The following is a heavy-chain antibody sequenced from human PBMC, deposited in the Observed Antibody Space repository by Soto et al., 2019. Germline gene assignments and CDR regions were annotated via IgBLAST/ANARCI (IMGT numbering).Heavy chain of an antibody. V-gene: IGHV3-74*03. CDR1: GFTFSSHW. Sequence: EVQLVESGGGLVQPGGSLRLSCAASGFTFSSHWMHWVRQAPGKGLVWVSRIKSDGSGTVYADSVKGRFTISRDNAKNALYLQMNSLRAEDTAVYYCAREWMRTRWPLDYWVQGTLVTVSS. D-gene: IGHD5-12*01. CDR3: AREWMRTRWPLDY. J-gene: IGHJ4*02. CDR2: IKSDGSGT.